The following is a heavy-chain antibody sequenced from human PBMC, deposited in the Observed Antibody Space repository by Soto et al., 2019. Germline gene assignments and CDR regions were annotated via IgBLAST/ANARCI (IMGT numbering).Heavy chain of an antibody. D-gene: IGHD2-2*01. CDR2: IYYSGST. V-gene: IGHV4-39*01. CDR1: GGSISSSSYY. CDR3: ATVVVVPAVMRAYYFDY. Sequence: QLQLQESGPGLVKPSETLSLTCTVSGGSISSSSYYWGWIRQPPGKGLEWIGSIYYSGSTYYNPSLKSRVTISVDTSKNQFSLKLSSVTAADTAVYYCATVVVVPAVMRAYYFDYWGQGTLVTVSS. J-gene: IGHJ4*02.